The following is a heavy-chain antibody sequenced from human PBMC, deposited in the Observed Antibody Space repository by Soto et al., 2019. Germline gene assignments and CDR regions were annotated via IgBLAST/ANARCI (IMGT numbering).Heavy chain of an antibody. CDR1: GYTFTSYG. CDR3: ARVPGWYYYGSGSYHADY. J-gene: IGHJ4*02. V-gene: IGHV1-18*01. CDR2: ISAYNGNT. D-gene: IGHD3-10*01. Sequence: QVQLVQSGAEVKKPGASVKVSCKASGYTFTSYGISWVRQAPGQGLEWMGWISAYNGNTNYAQKLQGRVTMTTDTSTITDXMELRSLRSDDTAVYYCARVPGWYYYGSGSYHADYWGQGTLVTVSS.